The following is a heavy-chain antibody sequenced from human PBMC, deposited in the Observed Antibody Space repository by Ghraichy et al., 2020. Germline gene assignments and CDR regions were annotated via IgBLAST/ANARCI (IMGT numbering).Heavy chain of an antibody. CDR2: ISGSGGST. CDR3: AKGPGTIFGVVIIYYYYYYMDV. D-gene: IGHD3-3*01. CDR1: GFTFSSYA. Sequence: GGSLRLSCAASGFTFSSYAMSWVRQAPGKGLEWVSAISGSGGSTYYADSVKGRFTISRDNSKNTLYLQMNSLRAEDTAVYYCAKGPGTIFGVVIIYYYYYYMDVWGKGTTVTVSS. V-gene: IGHV3-23*01. J-gene: IGHJ6*03.